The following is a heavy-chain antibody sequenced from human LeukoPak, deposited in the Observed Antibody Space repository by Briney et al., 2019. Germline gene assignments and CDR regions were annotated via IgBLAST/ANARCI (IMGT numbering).Heavy chain of an antibody. CDR1: GFTFCSYW. J-gene: IGHJ4*02. Sequence: GGSLRLSCAASGFTFCSYWMSWVRHAPGKALEWVSAISGSGGSTYYADSVKGRFTISRDNSKNTLYLQMNSLRAEDTAVYYCASLWFGESHFDYWGQGTLVTVSS. CDR2: ISGSGGST. D-gene: IGHD3-10*01. V-gene: IGHV3-23*01. CDR3: ASLWFGESHFDY.